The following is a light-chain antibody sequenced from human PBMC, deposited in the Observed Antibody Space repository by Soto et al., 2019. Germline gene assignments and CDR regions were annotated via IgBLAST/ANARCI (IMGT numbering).Light chain of an antibody. J-gene: IGKJ2*01. Sequence: DVPMPQSPATLSAPVGDSVTITCRASESINNCLAWYQQKPGKDPNYLFYDVSNLESGVPSRFSGSGSGTDFTLTLSSLQPDAFATYYCQQYKSYSYSFGQGTKLEIK. CDR2: DVS. CDR1: ESINNC. V-gene: IGKV1-5*01. CDR3: QQYKSYSYS.